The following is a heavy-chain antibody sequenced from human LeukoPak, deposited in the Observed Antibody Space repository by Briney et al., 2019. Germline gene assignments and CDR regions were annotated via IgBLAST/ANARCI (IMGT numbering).Heavy chain of an antibody. CDR2: IIPIFGTA. V-gene: IGHV1-69*06. D-gene: IGHD2-15*01. CDR1: GGTFSSYA. Sequence: SVKVSCKASGGTFSSYAISWVLQAPGKGLEWMGGIIPIFGTANYAQKFQGRVTITADKSTSTAYMELSSLRSEDTAVYYCARGIFSGGRYYYMDVCGKGTTVTVSS. CDR3: ARGIFSGGRYYYMDV. J-gene: IGHJ6*03.